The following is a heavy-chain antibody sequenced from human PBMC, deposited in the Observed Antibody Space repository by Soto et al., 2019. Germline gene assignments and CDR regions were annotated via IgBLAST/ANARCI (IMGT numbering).Heavy chain of an antibody. CDR3: ARGGTTFGFDP. J-gene: IGHJ5*02. V-gene: IGHV4-31*03. Sequence: SDTPYLTCTVSSGSICIGVYYWSWIRQHPGKGLEWIGYIYYSGSTYYNPSLKSRVTISVDTSKNQFSLKLSSVTAADTAVYYCARGGTTFGFDPCAQAPL. CDR2: IYYSGST. D-gene: IGHD3-16*01. CDR1: SGSICIGVYY.